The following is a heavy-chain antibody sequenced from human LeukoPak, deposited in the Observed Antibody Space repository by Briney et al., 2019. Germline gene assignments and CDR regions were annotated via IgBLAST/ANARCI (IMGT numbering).Heavy chain of an antibody. CDR1: GYTFTSYG. CDR2: MNPNSGNT. CDR3: ARDYDSSGYPPTPDYYYGMDV. Sequence: ASVKVSCKASGYTFTSYGINWVRQATGQGLEWMGWMNPNSGNTGYAQKFQGRVTMTRNTSISTAYMELSSLRSEDTAVYYCARDYDSSGYPPTPDYYYGMDVWGQGTTVTVSS. D-gene: IGHD3-22*01. J-gene: IGHJ6*02. V-gene: IGHV1-8*01.